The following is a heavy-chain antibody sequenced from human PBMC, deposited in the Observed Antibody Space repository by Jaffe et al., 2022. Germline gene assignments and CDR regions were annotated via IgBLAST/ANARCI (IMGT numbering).Heavy chain of an antibody. CDR3: TRLGYSSGRDY. CDR2: IRSKANSYAT. D-gene: IGHD6-19*01. CDR1: GFTFSGSA. V-gene: IGHV3-73*02. J-gene: IGHJ4*02. Sequence: EVQLVESGGGLVQPGGSLKLSCAASGFTFSGSAMHWVRQASGKGLEWVGRIRSKANSYATAYAASVKGRFTISRDDSKNTAYLQMNSLKTEDTAVYYCTRLGYSSGRDYWGQGTLVTVSS.